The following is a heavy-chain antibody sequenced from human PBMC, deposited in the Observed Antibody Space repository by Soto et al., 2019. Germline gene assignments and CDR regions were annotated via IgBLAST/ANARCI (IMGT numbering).Heavy chain of an antibody. D-gene: IGHD1-26*01. CDR2: LIPMFGTA. CDR3: ARGWETVGTTTPFAY. Sequence: QVQLVQSGAEVKKPGSSVKVSCKASGGTFSTYAITWVRQAPGQGLEWLGGLIPMFGTANYAQKFRGRVTVTADESTSTARMELSSLRSEDTAVYYCARGWETVGTTTPFAYWGQGTLVTVSS. CDR1: GGTFSTYA. V-gene: IGHV1-69*01. J-gene: IGHJ4*02.